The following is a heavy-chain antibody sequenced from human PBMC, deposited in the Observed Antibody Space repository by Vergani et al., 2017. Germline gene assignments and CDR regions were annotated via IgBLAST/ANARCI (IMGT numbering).Heavy chain of an antibody. J-gene: IGHJ5*01. CDR2: IKSKGSIP. V-gene: IGHV3-74*03. Sequence: DVHLAESGGGFFQPGGSLRLSCSASGFSFNSYWMHWVRQVPGKGLLWVSRIKSKGSIPAYADSVKGRFTISRDNAQNTLYLQMNSLRVEDTGVYYCARARCIETCYMSNWLDSWGQGTLVTVSS. CDR3: ARARCIETCYMSNWLDS. CDR1: GFSFNSYW. D-gene: IGHD3-9*01.